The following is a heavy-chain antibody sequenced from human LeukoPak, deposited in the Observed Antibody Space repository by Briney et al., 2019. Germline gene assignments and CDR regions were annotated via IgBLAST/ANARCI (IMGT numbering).Heavy chain of an antibody. CDR3: ARRGEAMDPFDY. J-gene: IGHJ4*02. CDR2: IYPGDSDT. D-gene: IGHD5-18*01. CDR1: GYSFTSYW. V-gene: IGHV5-51*01. Sequence: GESLKISFKGSGYSFTSYWIGWVRPMPGKGLEWMGIIYPGDSDTRYSPSFQGQVTISADKSINTAYLQWSSLKASDTAIYYCARRGEAMDPFDYWGQGTLVTVSS.